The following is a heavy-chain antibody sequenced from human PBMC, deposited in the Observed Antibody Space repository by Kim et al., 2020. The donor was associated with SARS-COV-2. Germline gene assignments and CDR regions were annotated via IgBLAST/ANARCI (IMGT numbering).Heavy chain of an antibody. CDR3: ARSQNQLLLYYFDY. V-gene: IGHV3-21*01. D-gene: IGHD2-2*01. J-gene: IGHJ4*02. Sequence: ADSVKGRFTISRDNAKNSLYLQMNSLRAEDTAVYYCARSQNQLLLYYFDYWGQGTLVTVSS.